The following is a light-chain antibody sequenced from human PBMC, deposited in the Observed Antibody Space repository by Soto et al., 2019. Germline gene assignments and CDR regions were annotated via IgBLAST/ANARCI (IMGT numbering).Light chain of an antibody. J-gene: IGKJ1*01. CDR1: QSISTW. CDR3: LQYNSNSRT. CDR2: GAS. Sequence: DIQMTQSPSTLSASVGDRVTITCRASQSISTWLAWYQQKPGKAPKLPIYGASSLESGVPSRFSGSGSGTEFTLTINSLQPGDFATYYCLQYNSNSRTFGQGTKVDIK. V-gene: IGKV1-5*01.